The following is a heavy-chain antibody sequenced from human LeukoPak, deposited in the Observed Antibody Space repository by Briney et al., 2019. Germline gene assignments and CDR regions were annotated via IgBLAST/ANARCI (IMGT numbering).Heavy chain of an antibody. CDR2: IYHSGST. CDR3: WGGGGGFDI. Sequence: SESLTLTCTASGCTISSYYRSWIRQPPGKGLEWMGYIYHSGSTNNYPSLKSGGTISVDTSNNNFSLMQRTVTAADATAVYCWGGGGGFDIWGQGTMVTVSS. V-gene: IGHV4-59*01. J-gene: IGHJ3*02. CDR1: GCTISSYY. D-gene: IGHD3-16*01.